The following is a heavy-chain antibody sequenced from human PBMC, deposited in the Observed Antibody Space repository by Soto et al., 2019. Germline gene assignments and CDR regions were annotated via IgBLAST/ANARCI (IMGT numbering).Heavy chain of an antibody. CDR1: GFTFNTYN. CDR2: ISSSSYTI. V-gene: IGHV3-48*02. D-gene: IGHD3-10*01. J-gene: IGHJ4*02. CDR3: AREISLSAGSYFDY. Sequence: GGSLRLSCTASGFTFNTYNMNWVRQAPGKGLEWVSYISSSSYTIKYADSVEGRFTVSRDNGKKSLYLQMNSLRDEDTAVYFCAREISLSAGSYFDYWGQGTLVTVSS.